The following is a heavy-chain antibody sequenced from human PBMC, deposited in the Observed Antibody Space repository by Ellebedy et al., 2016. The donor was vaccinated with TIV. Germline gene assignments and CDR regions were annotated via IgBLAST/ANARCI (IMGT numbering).Heavy chain of an antibody. Sequence: KVSCKASGYTFANYYIAWVRQMPGNGLEWLGFVHPCYSETTYGPTFQGQVTISVDRSTRSAYLQWGSLKASDTALYYCARHSTTSSRSPFAFWGQGTLVTVSS. D-gene: IGHD1-1*01. V-gene: IGHV5-51*01. CDR2: VHPCYSET. CDR1: GYTFANYY. J-gene: IGHJ4*02. CDR3: ARHSTTSSRSPFAF.